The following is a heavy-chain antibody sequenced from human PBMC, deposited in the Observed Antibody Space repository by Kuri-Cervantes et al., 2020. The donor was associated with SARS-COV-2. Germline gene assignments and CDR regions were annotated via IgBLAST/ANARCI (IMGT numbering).Heavy chain of an antibody. CDR1: GFTFTSSA. Sequence: SVKVSCKASGFTFTSSAMQWVRQARGQRLERIGWIAVGSGNTNYAQKFQERVTITRDMSTSTAYMELSSLRSEDTAVYYCATSTSHIVVVPAALLLYYGMDVWGQGTTVTVSS. CDR2: IAVGSGNT. CDR3: ATSTSHIVVVPAALLLYYGMDV. D-gene: IGHD2-2*01. V-gene: IGHV1-58*02. J-gene: IGHJ6*02.